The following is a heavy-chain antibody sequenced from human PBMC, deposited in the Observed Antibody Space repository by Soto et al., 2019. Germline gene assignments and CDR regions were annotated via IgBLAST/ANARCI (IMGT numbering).Heavy chain of an antibody. J-gene: IGHJ5*02. V-gene: IGHV4-30-4*01. Sequence: SETLSLTCTVSGGSISSGDYYWSWIRQPPGKGLEWIGHIYYSGSTYYNQSLKSRVTISVDTSKNQFSLKLSSVTAADTAVYYCARSIGYSYGSWFDPWGQGTLVTVSS. CDR2: IYYSGST. CDR3: ARSIGYSYGSWFDP. CDR1: GGSISSGDYY. D-gene: IGHD5-18*01.